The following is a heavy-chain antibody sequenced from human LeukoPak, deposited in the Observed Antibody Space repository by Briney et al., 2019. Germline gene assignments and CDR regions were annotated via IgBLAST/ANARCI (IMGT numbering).Heavy chain of an antibody. CDR1: GFTFSSYW. Sequence: GGSLRLSCAASGFTFSSYWMHWVRQAPGKGLVWVSRINSDGSSTSYADSVKGRLTISRDNAKNTLYLQMNSLRAEDTAVYYCARTSDTSGRLYWYFDLWGRGTLVTVSS. V-gene: IGHV3-74*01. D-gene: IGHD3-22*01. J-gene: IGHJ2*01. CDR3: ARTSDTSGRLYWYFDL. CDR2: INSDGSST.